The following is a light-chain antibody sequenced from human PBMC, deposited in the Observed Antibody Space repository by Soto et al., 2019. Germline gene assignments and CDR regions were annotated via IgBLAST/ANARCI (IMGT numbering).Light chain of an antibody. J-gene: IGLJ2*01. CDR3: GSWDSSLRHVV. V-gene: IGLV1-51*02. CDR1: SSNLAKNF. CDR2: EDS. Sequence: QSVLTQPPSVSAAPGQRIAISCSGGSSNLAKNFVSWYQQLPKAAPKLLIYEDSKRLSGIPDRFSGSKSGTSATLVITGLQTGDEADYYCGSWDSSLRHVVFGERTKVTVL.